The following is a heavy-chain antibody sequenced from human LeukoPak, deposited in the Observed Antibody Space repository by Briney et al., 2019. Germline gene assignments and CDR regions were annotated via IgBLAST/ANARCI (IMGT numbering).Heavy chain of an antibody. V-gene: IGHV4-39*01. CDR2: IYYSGST. Sequence: SETLSLTCTVSRGSISSTSYYWGWIRQPPGKGLEWIGSIYYSGSTYYNPSLKSRVTISVDTSKDQFSLKLSSVTAADTAVYYCARLGIQLWPFDYWGQGTLVTVSS. D-gene: IGHD5-18*01. J-gene: IGHJ4*02. CDR1: RGSISSTSYY. CDR3: ARLGIQLWPFDY.